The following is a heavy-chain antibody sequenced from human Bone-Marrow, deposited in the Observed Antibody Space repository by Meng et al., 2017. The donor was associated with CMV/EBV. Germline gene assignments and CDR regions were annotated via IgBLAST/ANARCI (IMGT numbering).Heavy chain of an antibody. Sequence: GESLRLSCAASGFTFSSYAMHWVRQAPGKGLEWVAVIWYDGSNKYYADSVKGRFTISRDNSKNTLYLQMNSLRAEDTAVYYCAKELKTIAAAERYGMDVWGQGTTVTVSS. CDR2: IWYDGSNK. V-gene: IGHV3-33*06. CDR1: GFTFSSYA. D-gene: IGHD6-13*01. CDR3: AKELKTIAAAERYGMDV. J-gene: IGHJ6*01.